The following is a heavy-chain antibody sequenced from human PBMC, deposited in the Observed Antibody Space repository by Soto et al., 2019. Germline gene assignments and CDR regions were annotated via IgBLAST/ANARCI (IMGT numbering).Heavy chain of an antibody. Sequence: LGGSLRLSCAASGFTFSSYAMTWVRQAPGKGLEWVSAISGSGSGGSTYYADSVKGRFTISRDNSKNTLYLQMNSLRAEDTAIYYCARSITAADTFDSWGQGTLVTVSS. CDR2: ISGSGSGGST. D-gene: IGHD6-13*01. V-gene: IGHV3-23*01. CDR3: ARSITAADTFDS. J-gene: IGHJ4*02. CDR1: GFTFSSYA.